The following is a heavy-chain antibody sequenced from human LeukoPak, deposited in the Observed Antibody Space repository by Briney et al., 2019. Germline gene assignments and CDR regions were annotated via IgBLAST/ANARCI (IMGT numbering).Heavy chain of an antibody. CDR3: ARAIGIPDDAFDI. CDR2: MNPNSDNT. J-gene: IGHJ3*02. D-gene: IGHD3-16*02. CDR1: GYTFTSYD. V-gene: IGHV1-8*01. Sequence: ASVKVSCKASGYTFTSYDINCVRQATGQRLEWMGWMNPNSDNTGYAQKFQGRVTMTRNTSISTAYMELSSLRSEDTAVYYCARAIGIPDDAFDIWGQGTMVTVSS.